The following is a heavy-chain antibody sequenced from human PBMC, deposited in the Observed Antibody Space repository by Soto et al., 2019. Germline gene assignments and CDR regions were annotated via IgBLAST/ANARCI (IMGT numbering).Heavy chain of an antibody. J-gene: IGHJ3*02. CDR3: AKDRRPIAVAGAIDS. CDR1: GFSFDEYA. V-gene: IGHV3-9*01. D-gene: IGHD6-19*01. Sequence: EMQLVESGGGLVQPGRSLRLSCAVSGFSFDEYAMHWVRQTPGKGLEWVSGISWNSGTIGYADSVKGRFTISRDNAKNSLHLQMNSLIAEHTALYYGAKDRRPIAVAGAIDSWGQGTMVTVSS. CDR2: ISWNSGTI.